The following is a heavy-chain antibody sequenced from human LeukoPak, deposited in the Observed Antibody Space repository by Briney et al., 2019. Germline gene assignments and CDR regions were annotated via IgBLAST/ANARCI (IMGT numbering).Heavy chain of an antibody. D-gene: IGHD3-22*01. CDR3: ARTSSGVTMI. CDR1: GGSISSGSCY. Sequence: PSQTLSLTCTVSGGSISSGSCYWSWIRQPAGKRLEWIGRIYTSGSTNYNPSLKSRVTISLDTSKDQFSLRLSSVTAADTAVYYCARTSSGVTMIWGQGTLVTVSS. J-gene: IGHJ4*02. CDR2: IYTSGST. V-gene: IGHV4-61*02.